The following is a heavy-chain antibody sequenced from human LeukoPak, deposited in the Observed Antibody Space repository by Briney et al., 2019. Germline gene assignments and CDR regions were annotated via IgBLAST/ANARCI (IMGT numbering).Heavy chain of an antibody. V-gene: IGHV3-48*02. CDR2: ISSSSSTI. CDR3: ARGISSSWTFYYYYGMDV. CDR1: GFTFSSYA. D-gene: IGHD6-13*01. Sequence: GGSLRLSCAASGFTFSSYAMNWVRQAPGKGLEWVSYISSSSSTIYYADSVKGRFTISRDNAKNSLYLQMNSLRDEDTAVYYCARGISSSWTFYYYYGMDVWGQGTTVTVSS. J-gene: IGHJ6*02.